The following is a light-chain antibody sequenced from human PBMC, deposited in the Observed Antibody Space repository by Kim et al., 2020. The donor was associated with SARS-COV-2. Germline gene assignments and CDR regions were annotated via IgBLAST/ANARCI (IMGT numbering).Light chain of an antibody. CDR1: QGISSY. Sequence: DIQLTQSPSFLSASVGDRVTITCRASQGISSYLAWYQQKPGKAPKLLIYAASTLQSGVPSRFSGSGSGTEFTLTISSLQPEDFATYYCQQLNSYPRLTFCGRAKLEIK. CDR3: QQLNSYPRLT. J-gene: IGKJ4*01. V-gene: IGKV1-9*01. CDR2: AAS.